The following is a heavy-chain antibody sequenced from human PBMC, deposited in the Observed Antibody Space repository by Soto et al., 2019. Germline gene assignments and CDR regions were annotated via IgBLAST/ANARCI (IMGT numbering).Heavy chain of an antibody. Sequence: GESLKISCRGSEYSFTSYWIGWVRQMPGKGLEWMGIIHPRDPDTRYSPSFQGQVTISADMSISTAYLLWNSLKASDTAMYYCARLDYGSGSHLYYFDYWGQGTPVTVSS. D-gene: IGHD3-10*01. V-gene: IGHV5-51*01. CDR2: IHPRDPDT. CDR3: ARLDYGSGSHLYYFDY. CDR1: EYSFTSYW. J-gene: IGHJ4*02.